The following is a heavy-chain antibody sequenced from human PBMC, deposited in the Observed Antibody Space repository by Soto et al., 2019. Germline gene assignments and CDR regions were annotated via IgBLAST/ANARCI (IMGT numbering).Heavy chain of an antibody. D-gene: IGHD1-26*01. V-gene: IGHV4-39*01. CDR1: GGSISSSSYY. CDR3: ATKAGGWYGGRWFET. Sequence: QLQLQESGPGLVRPSETLSLTCTVSGGSISSSSYYWDWIRQPPGKGLEWIASIYYSGSIFYNPSPRRRVTLTVEKAKEQFSLKAGSGARGDTGMFFWATKAGGWYGGRWFETLGQGNLVTLSS. CDR2: IYYSGSI. J-gene: IGHJ5*02.